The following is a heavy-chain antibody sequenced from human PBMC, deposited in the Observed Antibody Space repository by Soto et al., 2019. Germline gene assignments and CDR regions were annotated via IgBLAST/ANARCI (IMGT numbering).Heavy chain of an antibody. D-gene: IGHD3-10*01. CDR2: IYYGGST. J-gene: IGHJ4*02. Sequence: QVRLQESGPGLVRPSQTLSLTCTVSGASLRSGGYFWSWIRQNPGKGLEWSASIYYGGSTRYNPSLKSRVNISEVFSKNQFYRKLTSLTSADAAVYHCARDRYGSGSYYVDYWGQGILLTVSS. CDR1: GASLRSGGYF. V-gene: IGHV4-31*03. CDR3: ARDRYGSGSYYVDY.